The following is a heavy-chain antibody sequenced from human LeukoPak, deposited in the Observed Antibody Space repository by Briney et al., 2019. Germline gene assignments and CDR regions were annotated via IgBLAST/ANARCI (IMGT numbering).Heavy chain of an antibody. CDR2: ISAYNGNT. CDR1: GYTFTSYG. D-gene: IGHD6-13*01. J-gene: IGHJ5*02. Sequence: ASVRVSCKASGYTFTSYGISWVRQAPGQGLEWMGWISAYNGNTNYAQKLQGRVTMTTDTSTSTAYMALRSLRSDDTAVYSCARDGYSSSWYSNNRFEPWGEGTLVTVSS. V-gene: IGHV1-18*01. CDR3: ARDGYSSSWYSNNRFEP.